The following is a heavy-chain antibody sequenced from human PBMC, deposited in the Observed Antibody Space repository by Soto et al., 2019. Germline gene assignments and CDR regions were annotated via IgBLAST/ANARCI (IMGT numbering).Heavy chain of an antibody. CDR2: IYWDGDK. Sequence: QINLIESGPTLVKPTQTLTLTCTFSGFSLSTSGAAVGWVRQPPGRALEWLALIYWDGDKRYNASLGNRLTITKDTSMNQVVLTLTNVDPAEPATYYCAHRATMTIFGLIIDNGIWFDPWGQGTRVIVSS. CDR3: AHRATMTIFGLIIDNGIWFDP. J-gene: IGHJ5*02. CDR1: GFSLSTSGAA. D-gene: IGHD3-3*01. V-gene: IGHV2-5*02.